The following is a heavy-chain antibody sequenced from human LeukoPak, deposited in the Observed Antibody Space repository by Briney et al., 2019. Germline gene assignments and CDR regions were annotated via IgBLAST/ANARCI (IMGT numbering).Heavy chain of an antibody. CDR2: INAGNGNT. J-gene: IGHJ4*02. CDR1: GYTFTSYA. CDR3: ARDRGYDFWSGYYDY. Sequence: ASVKVSCKASGYTFTSYAMHWVRQAPGQRLEWMGWINAGNGNTKYSQKFQGRVTITRDTSAGTAYMELSSLRSEDTAVYYCARDRGYDFWSGYYDYWGLGTPVTVSS. D-gene: IGHD3-3*01. V-gene: IGHV1-3*01.